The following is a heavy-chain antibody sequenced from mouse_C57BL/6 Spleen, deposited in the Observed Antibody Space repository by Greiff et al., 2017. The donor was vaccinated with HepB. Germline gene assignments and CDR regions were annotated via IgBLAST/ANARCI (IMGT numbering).Heavy chain of an antibody. CDR3: ARRDYGWAWFAY. Sequence: QVQLQQPGAELVKPGASVKMSCKASGYTFTSYWITWVKQRPGQGLEWIGDIYPGSGSTNYNEKFKSKATLTVDTSSSTAYMQLSSLTSEDSAVYYCARRDYGWAWFAYWGQGTLVTVSA. CDR1: GYTFTSYW. J-gene: IGHJ3*01. V-gene: IGHV1-55*01. CDR2: IYPGSGST. D-gene: IGHD1-1*02.